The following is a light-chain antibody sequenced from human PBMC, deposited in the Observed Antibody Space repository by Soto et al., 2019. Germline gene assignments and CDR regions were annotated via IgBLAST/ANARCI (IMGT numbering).Light chain of an antibody. J-gene: IGKJ4*01. CDR1: QSISSW. CDR2: DAS. V-gene: IGKV1-5*01. CDR3: KHYNSYSPPLT. Sequence: DIQMTQSPSTLSASVGDRVTITCRASQSISSWLAWYQQKPGKAPKLLIYDASSLESGVPSRFSGSGSGTEFTLTISSLQPDDFATYYCKHYNSYSPPLTIGGGTKVEIK.